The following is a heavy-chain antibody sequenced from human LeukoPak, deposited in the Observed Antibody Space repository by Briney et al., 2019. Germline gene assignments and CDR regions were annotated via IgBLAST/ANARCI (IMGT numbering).Heavy chain of an antibody. CDR3: ATSTYSSSPS. V-gene: IGHV3-7*01. J-gene: IGHJ5*02. CDR2: INEDGSKK. CDR1: GFTLRNYW. D-gene: IGHD6-6*01. Sequence: GGSLTLSCALSGFTLRNYWMIWVRQARGKAREWVANINEDGSKKYYVGSVEGRFTISRDDAKNSLFLQMNSLRDEDTGVYYCATSTYSSSPSWGQGTLVSVSS.